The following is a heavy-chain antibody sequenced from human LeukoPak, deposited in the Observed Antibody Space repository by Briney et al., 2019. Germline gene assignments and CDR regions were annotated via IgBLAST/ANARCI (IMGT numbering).Heavy chain of an antibody. V-gene: IGHV1-69*04. CDR1: GGSFSSYV. D-gene: IGHD4-17*01. J-gene: IGHJ4*02. CDR3: AGHPDYGDYDLTRPYGY. Sequence: ASVKVSCKASGGSFSSYVINWVRQAHGQGLEWMGRIIPTLAIANYAQKFQGRVTITADKSTSTAYMELSSLRSEDTAVSYCAGHPDYGDYDLTRPYGYWGQGTLVTVSS. CDR2: IIPTLAIA.